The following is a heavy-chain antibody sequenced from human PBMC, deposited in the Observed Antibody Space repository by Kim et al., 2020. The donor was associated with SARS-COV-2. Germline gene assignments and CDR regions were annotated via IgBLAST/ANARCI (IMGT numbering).Heavy chain of an antibody. V-gene: IGHV5-51*01. Sequence: GESLKISCKGSGYSFTSYWIGWVRQMPGKGLEWMGIIYPGDSDTRYSPSFQGQVTISADKSISTAYLQWSSLKASDTAMYYCAREGDGYKKHYYYYGMDVWGQGTTVTVSS. CDR3: AREGDGYKKHYYYYGMDV. D-gene: IGHD5-12*01. CDR1: GYSFTSYW. CDR2: IYPGDSDT. J-gene: IGHJ6*02.